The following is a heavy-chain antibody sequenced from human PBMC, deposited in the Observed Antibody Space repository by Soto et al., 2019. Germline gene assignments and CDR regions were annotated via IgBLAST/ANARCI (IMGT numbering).Heavy chain of an antibody. V-gene: IGHV3-21*01. CDR1: GFTFSSYC. D-gene: IGHD6-13*01. CDR2: ISSSSSYI. Sequence: GGSLRLSCAASGFTFSSYCMNWVRQAPGKGLEWVSSISSSSSYIYYADSVKGRFTISRDNAKNSLYLQMNSLRAEDTAVYYCAREGKQQLDSLLTPTDAFDIWGQGTMVTVSS. J-gene: IGHJ3*02. CDR3: AREGKQQLDSLLTPTDAFDI.